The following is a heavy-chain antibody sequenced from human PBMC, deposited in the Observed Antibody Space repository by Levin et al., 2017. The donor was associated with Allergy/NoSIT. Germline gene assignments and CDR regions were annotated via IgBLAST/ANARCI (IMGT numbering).Heavy chain of an antibody. J-gene: IGHJ4*02. CDR1: GFAFRSYS. D-gene: IGHD6-13*01. Sequence: GGSLRLSCAASGFAFRSYSMNWVRQAPGKGLEWVSYISSTSSTIYYADSVKGRFTISRDNAKNSLYLQMNSLRDEDTAVYYCARGSSSWRQDFDSWGQGTLVTVSS. CDR3: ARGSSSWRQDFDS. CDR2: ISSTSSTI. V-gene: IGHV3-48*02.